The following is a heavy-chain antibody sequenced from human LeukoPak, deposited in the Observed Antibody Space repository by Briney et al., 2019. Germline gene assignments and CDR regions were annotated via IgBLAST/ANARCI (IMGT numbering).Heavy chain of an antibody. CDR2: ISWNSGSI. CDR3: AKSPYSGSYSWVDY. Sequence: GRSLRLSCAASGFTFDDYAMHWVRQAPGKGLEWVSGISWNSGSIGYADSVKGRFTISRDNSKNTLYLQMNSLRAEDTAVYYCAKSPYSGSYSWVDYWGQGTLVTVSS. V-gene: IGHV3-9*01. J-gene: IGHJ4*02. CDR1: GFTFDDYA. D-gene: IGHD1-26*01.